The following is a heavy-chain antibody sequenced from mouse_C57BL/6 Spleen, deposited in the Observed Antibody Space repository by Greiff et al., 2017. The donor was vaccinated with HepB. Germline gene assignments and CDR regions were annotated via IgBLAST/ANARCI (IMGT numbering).Heavy chain of an antibody. D-gene: IGHD1-1*01. J-gene: IGHJ2*01. CDR3: ARYLYGSSPYYFDY. CDR1: GYAFSSSW. CDR2: IYPGDGDT. Sequence: VQLQQSGPELVKPGASVKISCKASGYAFSSSWMNWVKQRPGKGLEWIGRIYPGDGDTNYNGKFKGKATLTADKSSSTAYMQLSSLTSEDSAVYFCARYLYGSSPYYFDYWGQGTTLTVSS. V-gene: IGHV1-82*01.